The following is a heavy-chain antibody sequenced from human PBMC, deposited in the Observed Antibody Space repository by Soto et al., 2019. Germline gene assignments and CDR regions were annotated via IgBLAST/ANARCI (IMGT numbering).Heavy chain of an antibody. CDR1: GYTFINYY. Sequence: QVQLVQSGAEVKKPGAPVKVSCMASGYTFINYYIHWVRQAPGQGLEWMGVIDPSGGITGFAENFRGRVTMTRDTSTNTVYMELNTLRSEDTAVYYCARDPGRSSNRWRVRQVADGDYYRMDVWGQGTTVTV. J-gene: IGHJ6*02. CDR3: ARDPGRSSNRWRVRQVADGDYYRMDV. D-gene: IGHD2-2*01. V-gene: IGHV1-46*01. CDR2: IDPSGGIT.